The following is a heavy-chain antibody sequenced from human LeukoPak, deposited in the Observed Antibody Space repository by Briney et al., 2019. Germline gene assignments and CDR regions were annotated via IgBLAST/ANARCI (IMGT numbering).Heavy chain of an antibody. CDR2: IYSGGST. CDR1: GFTVSSNY. V-gene: IGHV3-53*01. J-gene: IGHJ6*02. Sequence: GGSLRLSCAASGFTVSSNYMSSIRQAPGKGLEWVSVIYSGGSTYYADSVKGRFTISRDSSKNTLYPQMNSLRAEDTAVYYCARGGASGSYAYYGMDVWGQGTTVTVSS. CDR3: ARGGASGSYAYYGMDV. D-gene: IGHD3-10*01.